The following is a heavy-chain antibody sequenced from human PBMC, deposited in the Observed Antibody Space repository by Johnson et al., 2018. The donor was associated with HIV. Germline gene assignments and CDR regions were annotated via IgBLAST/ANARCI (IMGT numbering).Heavy chain of an antibody. V-gene: IGHV3-30*02. CDR1: GFTFSSYG. D-gene: IGHD5-18*01. CDR2: IRYDGSNK. Sequence: QVQLVESGGGVVQPGGSLRLSCAASGFTFSSYGMHWVRQAPGKGLEWVAFIRYDGSNKYYADSVKGRFTISRDNSKNTLYLQMNSLRAEDTAVCYCARGSGDGYSYGLTPDAFDIWGQGTMVTVSS. J-gene: IGHJ3*02. CDR3: ARGSGDGYSYGLTPDAFDI.